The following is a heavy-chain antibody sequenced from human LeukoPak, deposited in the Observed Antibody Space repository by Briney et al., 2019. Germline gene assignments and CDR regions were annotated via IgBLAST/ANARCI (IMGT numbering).Heavy chain of an antibody. CDR1: GFTVGSNY. V-gene: IGHV3-66*01. CDR2: IYSGGST. D-gene: IGHD2-2*02. CDR3: ARDPSVYCSSTSCYTGD. Sequence: PGGSLRLSCAASGFTVGSNYMSWVRQAPGKGLEWVSVIYSGGSTYYADSVKGRFTISRDNSKNTLYLQMNSLRAEDTAVYYCARDPSVYCSSTSCYTGDWGQGTLVTVSS. J-gene: IGHJ4*02.